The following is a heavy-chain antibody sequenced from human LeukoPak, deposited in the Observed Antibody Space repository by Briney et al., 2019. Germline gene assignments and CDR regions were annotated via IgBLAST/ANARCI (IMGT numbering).Heavy chain of an antibody. CDR2: IKQDGSEK. V-gene: IGHV3-7*01. CDR3: ARDLDSSGYFYYYCYGMDV. J-gene: IGHJ6*02. CDR1: GFTFSSYW. D-gene: IGHD3-22*01. Sequence: GGSLRLSCAASGFTFSSYWMSWVRQAPGKGLEWVANIKQDGSEKYYVDSVEGRFTISRDNAKNSLYLQMNSLRAEDTAVYYCARDLDSSGYFYYYCYGMDVWGQGTTVTVSS.